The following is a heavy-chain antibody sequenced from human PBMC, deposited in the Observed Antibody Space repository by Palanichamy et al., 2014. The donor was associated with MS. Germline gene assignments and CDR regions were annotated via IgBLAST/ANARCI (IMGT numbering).Heavy chain of an antibody. V-gene: IGHV3-74*03. CDR2: IDSDGNNI. Sequence: EVQLVEPGGGVLQPGGSLRLSCAASGFTFSSYWMHWVRQASGKGLVWVSRIDSDGNNIQYAGSVKGRFTISRDNAKNTLYLQMNSLRVEDTAVYYCARVLAGGCMDVWGQGTTVTISS. CDR3: ARVLAGGCMDV. D-gene: IGHD6-13*01. CDR1: GFTFSSYW. J-gene: IGHJ6*02.